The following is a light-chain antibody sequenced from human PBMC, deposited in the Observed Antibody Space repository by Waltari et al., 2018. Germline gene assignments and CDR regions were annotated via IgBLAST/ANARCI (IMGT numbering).Light chain of an antibody. CDR3: QQSYTTPQT. V-gene: IGKV1-39*01. CDR2: AAS. CDR1: QNIDTY. J-gene: IGKJ2*01. Sequence: DIQMTQSPSTLSASVGARVTMTCRAGQNIDTYLSWYQQRPGRAPRLLIFAASNLHSGVPSRFSGSGSGTEFTLTISTLQLEDFATYYCQQSYTTPQTFGPGTKLDIK.